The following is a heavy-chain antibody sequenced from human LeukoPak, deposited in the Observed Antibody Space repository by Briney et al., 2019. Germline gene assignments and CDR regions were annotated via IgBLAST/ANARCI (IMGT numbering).Heavy chain of an antibody. CDR1: GFTFSSYW. CDR3: AREGSGWYDNWFDP. D-gene: IGHD6-19*01. J-gene: IGHJ5*02. CDR2: IKQDGSEK. Sequence: GGSLRLSCAASGFTFSSYWMSWVRQAPGKGLEWVANIKQDGSEKYYVDSVKGRFTISRDNAKSSLYLQMNSLRAEDTAVYYCAREGSGWYDNWFDPWGQGTLVTVSS. V-gene: IGHV3-7*01.